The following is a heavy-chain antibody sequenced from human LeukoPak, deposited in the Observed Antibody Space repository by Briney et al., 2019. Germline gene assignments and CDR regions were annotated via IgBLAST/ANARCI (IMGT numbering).Heavy chain of an antibody. V-gene: IGHV1-2*02. J-gene: IGHJ2*01. CDR1: GYTFTGNY. CDR3: ARENISFDL. Sequence: ASVKVSCKASGYTFTGNYMHWVRQAPGQGLEWMGRINADSGDSNYAQKFQGRVTMTRDTSISTAYMEVSRLRSDDTAVYYCARENISFDLWGRGTLVTVSS. CDR2: INADSGDS.